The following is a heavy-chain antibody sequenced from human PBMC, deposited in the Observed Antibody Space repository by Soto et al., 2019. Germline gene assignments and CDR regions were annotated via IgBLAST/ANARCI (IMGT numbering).Heavy chain of an antibody. Sequence: SETLSLTCTVSGGSISSYYWSWIRQPPGKGLEWIGYIYYSGSTNYNPSLKSRVTISVDTSKNQFSLKLSSVTAADTAVYYCATSGYYYYWFDPWGQGTLVTVSS. D-gene: IGHD3-22*01. CDR1: GGSISSYY. J-gene: IGHJ5*02. CDR2: IYYSGST. V-gene: IGHV4-59*01. CDR3: ATSGYYYYWFDP.